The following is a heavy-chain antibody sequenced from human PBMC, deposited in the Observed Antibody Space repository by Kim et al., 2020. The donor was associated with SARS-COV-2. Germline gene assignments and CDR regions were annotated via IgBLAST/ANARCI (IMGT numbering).Heavy chain of an antibody. J-gene: IGHJ4*02. Sequence: YYADSVKGRFTISRDNAKNSLYLQMNSLRAEDTAVYYCARDRPYSSSSNYWGQGTLVTVSS. D-gene: IGHD6-6*01. V-gene: IGHV3-21*01. CDR3: ARDRPYSSSSNY.